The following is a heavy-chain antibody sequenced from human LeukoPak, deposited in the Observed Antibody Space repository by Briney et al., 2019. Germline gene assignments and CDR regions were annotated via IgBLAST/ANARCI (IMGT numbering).Heavy chain of an antibody. J-gene: IGHJ4*02. V-gene: IGHV4-4*07. CDR2: IYTSGST. CDR1: GGSISSYY. Sequence: PSETLSLTCTVSGGSISSYYWSWIRQPAGKGLEWIGRIYTSGSTNYNPSLKSRVTMSVDTSKNQLSLKLSSVTAADTAVYYCARVSSSWYGEYYFDYWSQGTLVTVSS. D-gene: IGHD6-13*01. CDR3: ARVSSSWYGEYYFDY.